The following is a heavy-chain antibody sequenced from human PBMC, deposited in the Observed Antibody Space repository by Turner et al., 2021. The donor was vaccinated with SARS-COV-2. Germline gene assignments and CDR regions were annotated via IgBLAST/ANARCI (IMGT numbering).Heavy chain of an antibody. CDR1: GGSVSTGGHY. D-gene: IGHD3-10*01. CDR2: VHYSGRT. CDR3: ASFKFGELWSYYFDR. V-gene: IGHV4-31*03. Sequence: QVQLQESGPGLVKPSETLSLTCTVSGGSVSTGGHYWSWIRQRPGEGLEWIGFVHYSGRTEYTPSLKGRVTMSLNPSKDQFSLRLSSATAADTAVYYCASFKFGELWSYYFDRWGQGTQVTVSS. J-gene: IGHJ5*02.